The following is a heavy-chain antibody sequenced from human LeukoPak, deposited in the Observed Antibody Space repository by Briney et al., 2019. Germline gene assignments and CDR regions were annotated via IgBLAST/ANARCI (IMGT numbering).Heavy chain of an antibody. Sequence: SETLSLTCTVSGGSITSYYWSWIRQPPVNVLEWIGYIYYTGTTNYNPSLESRVTISVDTSKNQFSLRLSSVTAADTALYYCARHSSGIAEAGTTFDYWGQGTLVTVSS. CDR1: GGSITSYY. J-gene: IGHJ4*02. V-gene: IGHV4-59*08. D-gene: IGHD6-19*01. CDR2: IYYTGTT. CDR3: ARHSSGIAEAGTTFDY.